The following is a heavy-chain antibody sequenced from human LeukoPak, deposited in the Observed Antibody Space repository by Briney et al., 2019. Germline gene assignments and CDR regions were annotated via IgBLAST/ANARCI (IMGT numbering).Heavy chain of an antibody. CDR2: MNPNSGNT. CDR1: GYTFTSYD. J-gene: IGHJ3*02. V-gene: IGHV1-8*01. Sequence: ASVKVSCKASGYTFTSYDINWVRQATGQGLEWRGWMNPNSGNTGYAQKFQGRVTMTRNTSISTAYMELSSLRSEDTAVYYCARARPAHDAFDIWGQGTMVTVSS. CDR3: ARARPAHDAFDI.